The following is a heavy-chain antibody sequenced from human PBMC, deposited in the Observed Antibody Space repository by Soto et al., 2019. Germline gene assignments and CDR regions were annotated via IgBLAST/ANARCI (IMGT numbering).Heavy chain of an antibody. J-gene: IGHJ4*02. CDR3: ARGRPLRPDIVAMPQAY. CDR1: GYTFTSYY. CDR2: MNPNSGNT. V-gene: IGHV1-8*01. Sequence: ASVKVSCKSSGYTFTSYYINWVRQATGQGLECMGWMNPNSGNTGYAQKFQGRVTMTRNTSISTAYMELSSLRSEDTAVYYCARGRPLRPDIVAMPQAYWGQGTLVTVSS. D-gene: IGHD5-12*01.